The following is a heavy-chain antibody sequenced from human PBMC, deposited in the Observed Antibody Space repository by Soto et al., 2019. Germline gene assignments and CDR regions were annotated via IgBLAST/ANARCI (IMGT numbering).Heavy chain of an antibody. CDR2: IYSGGST. CDR1: GDSIKTVHYS. Sequence: QVQLQESGPGLVEPSQSLSLTCIVSGDSIKTVHYSWSWIRQSPDKGLEWIGHIYSGGSTYTIRSLKSRVTISLTTSKHQFPLKLNSVTAADTAVYYCTRGPSRDKIDYWGQGALVIVSS. J-gene: IGHJ4*02. CDR3: TRGPSRDKIDY. D-gene: IGHD3-10*01. V-gene: IGHV4-30-4*01.